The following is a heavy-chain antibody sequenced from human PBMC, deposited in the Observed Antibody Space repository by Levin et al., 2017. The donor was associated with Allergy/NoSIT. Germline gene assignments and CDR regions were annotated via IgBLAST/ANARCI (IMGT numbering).Heavy chain of an antibody. V-gene: IGHV5-51*01. CDR3: ARRGYCSGGSCYSELWFDY. CDR1: GYSFTSYW. D-gene: IGHD2-15*01. J-gene: IGHJ4*02. Sequence: KVSCKGSGYSFTSYWIGWVRQMPGKGLEWMGIIYPGDSDTRYSPSFQGQVTISADKSISTAYLQWSSLKASDTAMYYCARRGYCSGGSCYSELWFDYWGQGTLVTVSS. CDR2: IYPGDSDT.